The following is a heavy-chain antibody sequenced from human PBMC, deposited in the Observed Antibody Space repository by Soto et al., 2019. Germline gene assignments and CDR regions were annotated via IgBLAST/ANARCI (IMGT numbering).Heavy chain of an antibody. CDR3: ARERRYGYDN. CDR1: GYTFTSYD. V-gene: IGHV1-8*01. CDR2: MNPNSGNT. Sequence: QVQLVQSGAEVKKPGASVKVSCKASGYTFTSYDINWGRQATGQGLEWMGWMNPNSGNTAYAQKFQGRVTMTSNTYRSTSYMELSSLRSEDTAVYYCARERRYGYDNWGQGTLVTVSS. J-gene: IGHJ4*02. D-gene: IGHD5-12*01.